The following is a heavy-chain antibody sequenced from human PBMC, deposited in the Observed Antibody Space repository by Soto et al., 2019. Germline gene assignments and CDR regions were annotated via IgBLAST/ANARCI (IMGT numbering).Heavy chain of an antibody. D-gene: IGHD3-22*01. CDR1: GFTFSSYA. CDR3: AKEQYYYDSSGYYYVNWFDP. Sequence: GSLRLSCAASGFTFSSYAMSWVRQAPGKGLEWVSAISGSGGSTYYADSVKGRFTISRDNSKNTLYLQMNSLRAEDTAVYYCAKEQYYYDSSGYYYVNWFDPWGQGTLITVSS. J-gene: IGHJ5*02. CDR2: ISGSGGST. V-gene: IGHV3-23*01.